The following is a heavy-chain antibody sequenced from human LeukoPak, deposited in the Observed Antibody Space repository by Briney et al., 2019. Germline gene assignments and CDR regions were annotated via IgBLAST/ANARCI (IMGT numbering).Heavy chain of an antibody. D-gene: IGHD3-22*01. V-gene: IGHV1-69*04. Sequence: SVKVSCKASGGTFSSYAISWVRQAPRQGLEWMGRIIPILGIANYAQKFQGRVTITADKSTSTAYMELSSLRSEDTAVYYCARDRRYYYDSSGYSSFDYWGQGTLVTVSS. CDR3: ARDRRYYYDSSGYSSFDY. CDR2: IIPILGIA. J-gene: IGHJ4*02. CDR1: GGTFSSYA.